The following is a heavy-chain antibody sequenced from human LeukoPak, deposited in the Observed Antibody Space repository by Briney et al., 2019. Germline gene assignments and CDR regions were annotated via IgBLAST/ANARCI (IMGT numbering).Heavy chain of an antibody. V-gene: IGHV3-33*01. D-gene: IGHD3-3*01. J-gene: IGHJ4*02. Sequence: GGSLRLSCAASGFTFSSYGMHWVRQAPGKGLEWVAVIWYDGSNKYYADSVKGRVTISRDNSKNTLYLQMNSLRAEDTAVYYCARARRLFGVVNKITRYYFDYWGQGTLVTVSS. CDR2: IWYDGSNK. CDR1: GFTFSSYG. CDR3: ARARRLFGVVNKITRYYFDY.